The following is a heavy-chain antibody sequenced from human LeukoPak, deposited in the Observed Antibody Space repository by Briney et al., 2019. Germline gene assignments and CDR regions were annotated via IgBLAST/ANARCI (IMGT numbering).Heavy chain of an antibody. V-gene: IGHV1-2*02. D-gene: IGHD6-6*01. J-gene: IGHJ6*03. CDR3: ARLYSSSLTYYYYMDV. CDR1: GYTFTGSY. Sequence: ASVKVSCTASGYTFTGSYMHWVRQSPGQGLEWMGWINPNSGGTNYAQKFQGRVTMTRDTSISTAYMELSRLRSDDTAVYYCARLYSSSLTYYYYMDVWGKGTTVTVSS. CDR2: INPNSGGT.